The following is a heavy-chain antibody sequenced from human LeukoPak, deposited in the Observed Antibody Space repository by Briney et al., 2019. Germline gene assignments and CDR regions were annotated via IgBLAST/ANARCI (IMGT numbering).Heavy chain of an antibody. V-gene: IGHV5-51*01. Sequence: GESLKISCKGSGYSFTSYWIGWVRQMPGKGLEWMGIIYPGDSDTRYSPSFQGQVTISADKSISTAYLQRSSLKASDTAMYYCARSRGVPINYYDSSGYLDYWGQGTLVTVSS. CDR1: GYSFTSYW. CDR2: IYPGDSDT. CDR3: ARSRGVPINYYDSSGYLDY. D-gene: IGHD3-22*01. J-gene: IGHJ4*02.